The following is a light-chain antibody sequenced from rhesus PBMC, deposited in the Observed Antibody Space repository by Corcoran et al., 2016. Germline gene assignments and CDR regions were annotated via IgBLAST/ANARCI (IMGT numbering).Light chain of an antibody. V-gene: IGKV1-33*02. CDR3: QQGYSTPYS. CDR2: AAS. CDR1: QGIRNA. J-gene: IGKJ2*01. Sequence: DIQMSQSPSSLSASVGDKVTITCRARQGIRNALAWYQQKPGKAPKLLFYAASSLESGVPSRFTGSRSGTDFTLTSSSLQPEDFATYYCQQGYSTPYSFGQWTKVESK.